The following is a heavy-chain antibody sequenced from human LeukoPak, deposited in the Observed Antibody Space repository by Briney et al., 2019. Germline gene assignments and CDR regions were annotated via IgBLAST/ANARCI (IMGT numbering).Heavy chain of an antibody. Sequence: GASVKVSCKASGYTFTGYYMHWVRQAPGQGLEWMGWINPNSGGTNYAQKFQGRVTMTRDTSISTAYMELSRLRSDDTAVYYCARDTGELFSAADYWGQGTLVTVSS. CDR2: INPNSGGT. J-gene: IGHJ4*02. V-gene: IGHV1-2*02. D-gene: IGHD3-10*01. CDR3: ARDTGELFSAADY. CDR1: GYTFTGYY.